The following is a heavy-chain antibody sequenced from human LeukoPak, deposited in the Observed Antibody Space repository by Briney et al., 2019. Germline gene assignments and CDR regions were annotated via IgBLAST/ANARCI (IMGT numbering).Heavy chain of an antibody. D-gene: IGHD3-10*01. CDR2: ISGSGAGT. CDR1: GFTFTNYA. Sequence: GGSLRLSCAASGFTFTNYAMSWVRRAPGKGLEWVSGISGSGAGTYYADSVKGRFIISRDNSKSTLYLQMNSLRADDTAVYYCAKITMSRGVADYWGQGTLVTVSS. V-gene: IGHV3-23*01. J-gene: IGHJ4*02. CDR3: AKITMSRGVADY.